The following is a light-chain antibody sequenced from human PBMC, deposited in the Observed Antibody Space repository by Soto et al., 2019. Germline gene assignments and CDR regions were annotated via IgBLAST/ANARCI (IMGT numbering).Light chain of an antibody. CDR1: QNVNIW. V-gene: IGKV1-5*03. CDR3: QQYNSYSPWT. CDR2: EAS. Sequence: DIQWTQSPSPLSASVADRVPITCRASQNVNIWLTWYQQRPGKAPKLLIYEASNLESGVSSRFSGRGSGTEFTLTISSLQPDDFATYYCQQYNSYSPWTFGQGTKV. J-gene: IGKJ1*01.